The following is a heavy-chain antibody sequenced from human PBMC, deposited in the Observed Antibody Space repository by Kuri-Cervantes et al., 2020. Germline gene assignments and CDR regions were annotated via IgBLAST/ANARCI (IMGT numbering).Heavy chain of an antibody. CDR2: ISGSGGRT. J-gene: IGHJ1*01. CDR3: AKDLYCSGGSFGKPDNTYFQH. D-gene: IGHD2-15*01. CDR1: GFTFSSYS. V-gene: IGHV3-23*01. Sequence: GESLKISCAGSGFTFSSYSMNWVSQAPGKGLEWVSVISGSGGRTYYADTVKGRLPISRDNSKNTLYPQMNSLKAEDTAVYYCAKDLYCSGGSFGKPDNTYFQHWGQGTLVTVSS.